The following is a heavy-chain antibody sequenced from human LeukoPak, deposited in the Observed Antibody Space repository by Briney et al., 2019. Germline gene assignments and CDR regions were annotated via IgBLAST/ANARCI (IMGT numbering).Heavy chain of an antibody. CDR2: TYFRSKWYY. CDR3: ARDPVGGSTIFDS. CDR1: GDSVSSKSAA. D-gene: IGHD1-26*01. V-gene: IGHV6-1*01. Sequence: SQTLSLTCVISGDSVSSKSAAWNWIRQSPSRGLEWLARTYFRSKWYYDYALAVKGRITINPDTSKNQFSLQLNSVTPEDTAVYFCARDPVGGSTIFDSWGQGTLVTVSS. J-gene: IGHJ4*02.